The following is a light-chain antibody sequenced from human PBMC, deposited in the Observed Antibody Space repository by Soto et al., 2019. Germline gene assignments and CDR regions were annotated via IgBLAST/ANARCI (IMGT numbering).Light chain of an antibody. J-gene: IGKJ2*01. V-gene: IGKV3-15*01. CDR1: QSVNQK. CDR2: VAS. Sequence: EIVLTQSPATLSVSPGERATLSCRASQSVNQKLGWYQQKPGQAPRLLIYVASYRATGIPARFSGSGSGTEYTLTISNLQAEDFAVYYCQQFNNWPHTSGQGTKVDIK. CDR3: QQFNNWPHT.